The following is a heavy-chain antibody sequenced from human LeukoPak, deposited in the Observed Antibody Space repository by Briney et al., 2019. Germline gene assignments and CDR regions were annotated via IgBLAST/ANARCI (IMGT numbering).Heavy chain of an antibody. CDR2: INHSGST. J-gene: IGHJ1*01. Sequence: SETLSLTCAVNGGSFTGLYWNWIRQPPGKGLEWIGEINHSGSTSYNPSLKSRATISVDTSRNQFSLKLSSMTAADTAVYYCLVAAAALGSQHWGQGTLVTVSP. CDR3: LVAAAALGSQH. V-gene: IGHV4-34*01. D-gene: IGHD6-13*01. CDR1: GGSFTGLY.